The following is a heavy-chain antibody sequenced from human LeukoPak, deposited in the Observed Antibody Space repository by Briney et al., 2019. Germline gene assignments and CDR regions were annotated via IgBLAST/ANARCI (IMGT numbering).Heavy chain of an antibody. CDR1: GGSISSSSYY. D-gene: IGHD6-19*01. V-gene: IGHV4-39*07. Sequence: SETLSLTCTVSGGSISSSSYYWGWIRQPPGKGLEWIGSIYYSGSTYYNPSLKSRVTISVDTSKNQFSLKLSSVTAADTAVYYCASSPPVAGVNWFDPWGQGTLVTVSS. CDR2: IYYSGST. CDR3: ASSPPVAGVNWFDP. J-gene: IGHJ5*02.